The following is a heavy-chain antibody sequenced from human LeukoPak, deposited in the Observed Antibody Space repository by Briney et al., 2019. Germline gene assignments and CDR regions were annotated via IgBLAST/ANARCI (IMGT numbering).Heavy chain of an antibody. V-gene: IGHV1-8*01. CDR1: GYTFTSYD. D-gene: IGHD3-3*01. Sequence: ASVKVSCKASGYTFTSYDINWVRQATGQGLEWMGWMNPNSGNTGYAQKFQGRVTMTRNTSISTAYMELSSLRSEDTAVYYCARVLFGRYDFWNGYSGNNWFDPWGQGTLVTVSS. J-gene: IGHJ5*02. CDR2: MNPNSGNT. CDR3: ARVLFGRYDFWNGYSGNNWFDP.